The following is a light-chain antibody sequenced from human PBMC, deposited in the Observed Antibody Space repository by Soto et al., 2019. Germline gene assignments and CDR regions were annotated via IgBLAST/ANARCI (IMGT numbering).Light chain of an antibody. V-gene: IGLV2-8*01. CDR1: SSDIGKYIF. CDR3: SSYAGDNHSL. Sequence: QSALTQPTSASGSPGQSVTISCTGTSSDIGKYIFVSWYQQHPGKAPKLIIYEVSRRPSGVPDRFSGAKSGNTAFLTVSGLQSEDEADYYCSSYAGDNHSLFGGGTKLTVL. CDR2: EVS. J-gene: IGLJ2*01.